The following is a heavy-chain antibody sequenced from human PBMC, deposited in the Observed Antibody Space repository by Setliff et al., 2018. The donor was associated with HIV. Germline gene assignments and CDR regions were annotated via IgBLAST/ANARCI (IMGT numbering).Heavy chain of an antibody. CDR3: ALPRVFDSFHV. CDR1: EFIILANK. CDR2: ISPDNGAA. Sequence: GASVNVSCKATEFIILANKMNWVRQAPGQGLEWIGRISPDNGAAEYAPQFQGRVIMTVDTSISTAYLEIPRLTSDDAAVYYCALPRVFDSFHVWGQGTMVTVSS. V-gene: IGHV1-2*06. J-gene: IGHJ3*01.